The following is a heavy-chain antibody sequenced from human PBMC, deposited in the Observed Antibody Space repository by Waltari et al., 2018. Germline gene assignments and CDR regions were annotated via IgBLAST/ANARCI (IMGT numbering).Heavy chain of an antibody. Sequence: QVQLQQWGAGLLKPSENLSLTCVVNGGSFTAFYWSWVRQPPGKGLEWIGDSNQGETTQYNPSLRSRVTISVDRSRNQFSLTLTSVTAADTAVYYCARGQGEGADVWAQGTAVTVS. CDR3: ARGQGEGADV. V-gene: IGHV4-34*01. CDR1: GGSFTAFY. D-gene: IGHD3-16*01. CDR2: SNQGETT. J-gene: IGHJ6*02.